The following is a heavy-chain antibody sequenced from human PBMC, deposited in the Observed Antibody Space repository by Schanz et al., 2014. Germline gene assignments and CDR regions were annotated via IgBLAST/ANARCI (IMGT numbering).Heavy chain of an antibody. J-gene: IGHJ4*02. CDR3: AKAGSGWSTAGYYY. CDR1: GFTVRTFA. V-gene: IGHV3-23*01. CDR2: ISDNGIST. Sequence: EVQLLESGGGLVQPGGSLRLSCAASGFTVRTFAMSWVRQAPGKGLEWVSGISDNGISTYYADSVKGRFSISRENSKSILYLQMNSLRAEDTAVYYCAKAGSGWSTAGYYYWGQGTLVAVSS. D-gene: IGHD6-19*01.